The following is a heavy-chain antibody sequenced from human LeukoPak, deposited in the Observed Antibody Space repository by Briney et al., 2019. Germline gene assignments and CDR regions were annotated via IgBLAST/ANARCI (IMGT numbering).Heavy chain of an antibody. CDR2: IIPIFGTA. CDR1: GYTFNRYG. V-gene: IGHV1-69*13. J-gene: IGHJ1*01. D-gene: IGHD3-22*01. Sequence: SVKVSCKASGYTFNRYGISWVRQAPGQGLEWMGGIIPIFGTANYAQKFQGRVTITADESTSTAYMELSSLRSEDTAVYYCARGVGSDYYDSSGYEYFQHWGQGTLVTVSS. CDR3: ARGVGSDYYDSSGYEYFQH.